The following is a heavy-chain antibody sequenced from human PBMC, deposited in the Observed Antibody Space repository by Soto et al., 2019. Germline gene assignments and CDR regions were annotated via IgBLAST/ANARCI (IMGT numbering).Heavy chain of an antibody. V-gene: IGHV3-15*07. CDR3: TTFRGYSRSKSY. Sequence: EVQLVESGGGLVKPGGSLRLSCAASGFTFSNAWMNWVRQAPGKGLEWVGRIKSKTDGGTTDYAALVKGRFTISRDDSKTTLYLQMNSLKTEDTAVYYCTTFRGYSRSKSYWGQGTLVTVSS. J-gene: IGHJ4*02. CDR1: GFTFSNAW. CDR2: IKSKTDGGTT. D-gene: IGHD3-22*01.